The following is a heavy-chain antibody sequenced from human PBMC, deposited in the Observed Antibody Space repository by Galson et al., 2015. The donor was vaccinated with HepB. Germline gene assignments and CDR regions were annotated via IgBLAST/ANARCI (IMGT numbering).Heavy chain of an antibody. Sequence: SVKVSCKASGYNFATYGIHWVRQAPGQSLEWMGWISAGNGITKYAQKFQGRLTIVRDTSATTAYMELNSLTSEDTAVYYCGRFGDNDAFDIWGQGTMITVAS. CDR2: ISAGNGIT. D-gene: IGHD4-17*01. CDR1: GYNFATYG. J-gene: IGHJ3*02. CDR3: GRFGDNDAFDI. V-gene: IGHV1-3*01.